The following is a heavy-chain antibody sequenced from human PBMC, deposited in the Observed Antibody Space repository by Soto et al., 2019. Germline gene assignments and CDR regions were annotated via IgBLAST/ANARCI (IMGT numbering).Heavy chain of an antibody. CDR2: IYYSGRT. J-gene: IGHJ4*02. CDR3: ARDSGIAAAV. CDR1: GGSISSGDYY. V-gene: IGHV4-30-4*01. D-gene: IGHD6-13*01. Sequence: QVQLQESGPGLVKPSQTLSLTCTVSGGSISSGDYYWSWIRQPPGKGLAWIGYIYYSGRTYYNPYLKSRVTKSVDTSKNQYSLKLSSVTAADTAVYYCARDSGIAAAVWGQGTLVTVSS.